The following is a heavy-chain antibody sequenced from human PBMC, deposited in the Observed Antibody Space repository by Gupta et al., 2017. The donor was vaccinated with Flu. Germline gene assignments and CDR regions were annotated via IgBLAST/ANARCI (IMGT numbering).Heavy chain of an antibody. CDR2: ISSSGVT. CDR1: GFTFSSYE. V-gene: IGHV3-48*03. Sequence: EVQLVESGGGVVQPGGSLRLPCAASGFTFSSYEMNWVRLAPGKGLEWVACISSSGVTYYTDSVKDRFTSSRDNAKNSVHLQMHSLRAEDTAFYYCARGHWDSWGQGTLVTVSS. CDR3: ARGHWDS. J-gene: IGHJ4*02.